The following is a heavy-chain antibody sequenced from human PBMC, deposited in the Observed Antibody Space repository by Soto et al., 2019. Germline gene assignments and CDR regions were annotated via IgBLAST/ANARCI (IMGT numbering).Heavy chain of an antibody. V-gene: IGHV3-33*01. CDR1: GFTFSSYG. CDR3: ARDPGDYYFDY. CDR2: IWYDGSNK. J-gene: IGHJ4*02. Sequence: QVQLVESGGGVVQPGRSLRLSCAASGFTFSSYGMHWVRQAPDRGLEWVAIIWYDGSNKYYPDSVKGRFTISRDNSKNTLFLQMNSLRAEDTAVYYYARDPGDYYFDYWGQGTLVTVSS.